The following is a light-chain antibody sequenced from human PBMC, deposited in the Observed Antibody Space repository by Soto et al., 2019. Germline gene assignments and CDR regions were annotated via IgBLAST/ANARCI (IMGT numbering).Light chain of an antibody. CDR3: QQYAESPLN. CDR1: QSLDTYT. V-gene: IGKV3-20*01. CDR2: GAS. J-gene: IGKJ3*01. Sequence: EIVLTQSPVTLSLSPGEKATLSCRASQSLDTYTLAWYQQKPGQAPRLLIYGASTRAAAIPDRFIGSGSGTDFALTISRLEPEDFAVYYCQQYAESPLNFGPGTKVDIK.